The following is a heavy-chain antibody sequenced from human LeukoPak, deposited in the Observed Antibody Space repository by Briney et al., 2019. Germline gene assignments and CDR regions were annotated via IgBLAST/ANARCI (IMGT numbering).Heavy chain of an antibody. Sequence: GGSLRLSCAASGFTFSSYAMGWVRQAPGKGLEWVSAISGSGGSTYYADSVKGRFTISRDNSKSTLYLQMNSLRAEDTAVYYCAKDHGDYLSYWGQGTLVTVSS. J-gene: IGHJ4*02. V-gene: IGHV3-23*01. CDR3: AKDHGDYLSY. D-gene: IGHD4-17*01. CDR1: GFTFSSYA. CDR2: ISGSGGST.